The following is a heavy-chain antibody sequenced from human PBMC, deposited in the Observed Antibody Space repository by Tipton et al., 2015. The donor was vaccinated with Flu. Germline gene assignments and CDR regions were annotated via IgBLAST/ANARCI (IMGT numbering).Heavy chain of an antibody. J-gene: IGHJ4*02. Sequence: GSLRLSCTTSGFNFSSYEMHWVRQAPGKGLEWVSYISSRGTSRYYAGSVKGRFSISRDNAKNSLYLQMNSLRDGDTALYYCVRDVLGPVAGPLDFWGQGTLVTVSS. CDR1: GFNFSSYE. CDR3: VRDVLGPVAGPLDF. D-gene: IGHD6-19*01. V-gene: IGHV3-48*03. CDR2: ISSRGTSR.